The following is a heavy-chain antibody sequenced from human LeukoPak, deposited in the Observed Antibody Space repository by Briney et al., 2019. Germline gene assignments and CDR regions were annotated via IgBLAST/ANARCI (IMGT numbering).Heavy chain of an antibody. Sequence: GGSLRLSCAASGFTFSSFGMHWVRQAPGKGLEWVAFIRFDGSNEHYADSVKGRFTISRDNSKNALYLQMNSLRAEDTAVYYCAKDPTRYCSGGSCYSGFDYWGQGTLVTVSS. CDR2: IRFDGSNE. CDR1: GFTFSSFG. V-gene: IGHV3-30*02. D-gene: IGHD2-15*01. J-gene: IGHJ4*02. CDR3: AKDPTRYCSGGSCYSGFDY.